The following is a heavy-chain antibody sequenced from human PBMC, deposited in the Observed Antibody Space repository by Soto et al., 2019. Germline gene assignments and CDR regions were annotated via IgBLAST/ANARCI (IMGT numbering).Heavy chain of an antibody. V-gene: IGHV4-59*01. CDR1: GGSISSYY. CDR2: IYYSGST. CDR3: ARCAYGDYVLDY. Sequence: SETLSLTCTVSGGSISSYYWSWIRQPPGKGLEWIGYIYYSGSTNYNPSLKSRVTISVDTSKNQFSLKLSSVTAADTAVYYCARCAYGDYVLDYWGQGTLVTVSS. D-gene: IGHD4-17*01. J-gene: IGHJ4*02.